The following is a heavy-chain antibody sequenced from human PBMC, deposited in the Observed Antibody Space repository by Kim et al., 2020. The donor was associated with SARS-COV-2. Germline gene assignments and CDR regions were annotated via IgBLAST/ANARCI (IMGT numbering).Heavy chain of an antibody. J-gene: IGHJ5*02. D-gene: IGHD2-8*02. CDR2: ISSSGSDT. Sequence: GGSLRLSCAASGFIFSSYGMNWVRQPPRKGLVWVASISSSGSDTFYADSVKGRFTISRDNAKNSLYLQMNSLRAEDTGIYYCARNLVAPGTLFGPWGQVT. CDR3: ARNLVAPGTLFGP. V-gene: IGHV3-21*04. CDR1: GFIFSSYG.